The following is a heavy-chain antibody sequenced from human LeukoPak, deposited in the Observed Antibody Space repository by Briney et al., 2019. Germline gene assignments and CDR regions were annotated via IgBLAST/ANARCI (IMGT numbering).Heavy chain of an antibody. D-gene: IGHD2-2*02. CDR1: GGTFSSYA. Sequence: GASVKVSCKASGGTFSSYAISWVRQAPGQGLEWMGGIIPIFGTANYAQKFQGRVTITTDESTSTAYMELSSLRSEDTAVYYCAKEGHHRRRHIVVVPAAIGSWFDPWAREPWSPSPQ. CDR2: IIPIFGTA. V-gene: IGHV1-69*05. CDR3: AKEGHHRRRHIVVVPAAIGSWFDP. J-gene: IGHJ5*02.